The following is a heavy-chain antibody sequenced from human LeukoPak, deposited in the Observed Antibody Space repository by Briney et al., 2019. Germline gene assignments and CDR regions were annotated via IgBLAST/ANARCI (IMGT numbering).Heavy chain of an antibody. CDR1: GFTFSTYW. CDR3: ARDPALRGRTGGFDY. Sequence: GGSLRLSCVVSGFTFSTYWMSWVRQAPGKGLEFVATIKQDGSVKNYGDSVQGRFTISRDNAKNSLYLQMNSLRAEDTAVYYCARDPALRGRTGGFDYWGQGTLVTVSS. CDR2: IKQDGSVK. D-gene: IGHD7-27*01. V-gene: IGHV3-7*01. J-gene: IGHJ4*02.